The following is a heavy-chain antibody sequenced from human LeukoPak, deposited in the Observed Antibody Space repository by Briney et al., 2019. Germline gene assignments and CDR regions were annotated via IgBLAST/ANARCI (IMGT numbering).Heavy chain of an antibody. J-gene: IGHJ3*02. CDR2: IGWNSGSI. CDR3: AKDIQGIAVAQNAFDI. D-gene: IGHD6-19*01. Sequence: PGRSLRLSCAASGFTFDDYAMHWVRQAPRKGLEWVAGIGWNSGSIGYADSVKGRFTISKDNAKTSLYLQMNSLRAEDTALYYCAKDIQGIAVAQNAFDIWGQGTMVTVSS. V-gene: IGHV3-9*01. CDR1: GFTFDDYA.